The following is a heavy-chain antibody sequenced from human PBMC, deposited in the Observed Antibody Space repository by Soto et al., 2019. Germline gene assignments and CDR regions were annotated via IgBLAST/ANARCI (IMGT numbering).Heavy chain of an antibody. CDR1: GYTFTSYA. J-gene: IGHJ6*02. D-gene: IGHD2-8*01. V-gene: IGHV1-3*01. CDR3: ARSDIVLMVYASYYYYYGMDV. CDR2: INAGNGNT. Sequence: ASVKVSCKASGYTFTSYAMHWVRQAPGQRLEWMGWINAGNGNTKYSQKFQGRVTITRDTSASTAYMELSSLRSEDTAVYYCARSDIVLMVYASYYYYYGMDVWGQGTTVTVSS.